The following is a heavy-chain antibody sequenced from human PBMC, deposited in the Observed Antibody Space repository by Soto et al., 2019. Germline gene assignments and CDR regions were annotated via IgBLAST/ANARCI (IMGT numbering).Heavy chain of an antibody. J-gene: IGHJ4*02. CDR3: ARRAVGSGREFDY. Sequence: QVQLQESGPGLVKPSQTLSLTCTVSGGSISNRAYYWSWIRQQPGKGLEWISYIYYSGDTYYNSSLMSRLTTSLDTSKNQFSLTLPSVTAADTAIYYCARRAVGSGREFDYWGQGALVTVSS. CDR2: IYYSGDT. D-gene: IGHD3-10*01. V-gene: IGHV4-31*03. CDR1: GGSISNRAYY.